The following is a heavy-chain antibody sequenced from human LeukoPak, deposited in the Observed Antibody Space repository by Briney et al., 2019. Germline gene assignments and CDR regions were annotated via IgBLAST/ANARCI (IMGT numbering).Heavy chain of an antibody. Sequence: SETLSLTCSVSGGSITSYYWSWIRQPPGKGLEWIGHVSNGGRTNYSPSLRSRVSISVDTSKNQFSLKLNSVTAADTAVYFCARASTTFDDWGQGTLVTVSS. J-gene: IGHJ4*02. D-gene: IGHD1-14*01. CDR2: VSNGGRT. CDR3: ARASTTFDD. CDR1: GGSITSYY. V-gene: IGHV4-4*07.